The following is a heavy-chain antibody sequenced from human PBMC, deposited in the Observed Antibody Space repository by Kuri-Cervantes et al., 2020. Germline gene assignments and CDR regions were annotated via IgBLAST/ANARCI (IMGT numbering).Heavy chain of an antibody. D-gene: IGHD1-26*01. V-gene: IGHV3-21*01. CDR3: ARGVGAPYYGDWFDP. Sequence: GESLKISCAASGFTFSSYSMNWVRQAPGKGLEWVSSISSGSSYIYYADSVKGRFTISRDNAKNSLYLQMNSLRAEDTAVYYCARGVGAPYYGDWFDPWGQGTLVTVSS. J-gene: IGHJ5*02. CDR1: GFTFSSYS. CDR2: ISSGSSYI.